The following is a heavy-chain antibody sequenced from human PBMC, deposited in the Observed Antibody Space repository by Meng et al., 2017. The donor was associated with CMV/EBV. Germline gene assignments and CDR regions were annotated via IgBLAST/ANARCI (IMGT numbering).Heavy chain of an antibody. Sequence: GSLRLSCAVYGGSFSGYYWSWIRQPPGKGLEWIGEINHSGSTNYNPSLKSRVTISVDTSKNQFSLKLSSVTAADTAVYYCARDRKVVPAGGWFDPWGQGTLVTVSS. CDR3: ARDRKVVPAGGWFDP. V-gene: IGHV4-34*01. D-gene: IGHD2-2*01. CDR2: INHSGST. J-gene: IGHJ5*02. CDR1: GGSFSGYY.